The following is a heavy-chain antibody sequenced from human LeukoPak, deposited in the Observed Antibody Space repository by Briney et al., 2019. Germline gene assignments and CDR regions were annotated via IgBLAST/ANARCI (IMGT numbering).Heavy chain of an antibody. V-gene: IGHV3-23*01. J-gene: IGHJ4*02. CDR2: IYGGGANT. CDR1: GFSFSSFA. CDR3: AKRITVAAGIYFDS. Sequence: GGSLRLSCVGSGFSFSSFAMTWVRQAPGKGLEWVSTIYGGGANTFYADSVEGRFTISRDDSKNMQFLQMDSLRPEDTAVYFCAKRITVAAGIYFDSWGQGTLVTVSS. D-gene: IGHD6-19*01.